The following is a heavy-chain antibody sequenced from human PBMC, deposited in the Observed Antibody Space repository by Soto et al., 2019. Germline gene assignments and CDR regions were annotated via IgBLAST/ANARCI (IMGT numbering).Heavy chain of an antibody. CDR1: GFTFSSYS. V-gene: IGHV3-21*01. Sequence: PGGSLRLSCAASGFTFSSYSMNWVRQAPGKGLEWVSSISSSSSYIYYADSVKGRFTISRDNAKNSLYLQMNSLRAEDTAVYYCARAPETFYYYMDVWGKGTTVTVSS. CDR2: ISSSSSYI. J-gene: IGHJ6*03. CDR3: ARAPETFYYYMDV.